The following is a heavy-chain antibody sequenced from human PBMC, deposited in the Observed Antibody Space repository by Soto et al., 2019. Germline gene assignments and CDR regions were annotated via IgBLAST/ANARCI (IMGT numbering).Heavy chain of an antibody. V-gene: IGHV1-3*01. J-gene: IGHJ4*02. Sequence: ASVKVSCKASGYTFTSYAMHWVRQAPGQRLEWMGWINAGNGNTKYSQKFQGRVTITRDTSASTAYMELSSLRSEDTAVYYCARDEASLAWLLYGFDYWGQGTLVTVSS. D-gene: IGHD3-3*01. CDR3: ARDEASLAWLLYGFDY. CDR1: GYTFTSYA. CDR2: INAGNGNT.